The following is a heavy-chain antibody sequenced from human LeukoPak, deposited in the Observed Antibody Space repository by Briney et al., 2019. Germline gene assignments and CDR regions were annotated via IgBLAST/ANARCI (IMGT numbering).Heavy chain of an antibody. D-gene: IGHD5-24*01. Sequence: ASVNVSCKASGYTFTSYGISWVRQAPGQGLEWMGWISAYDGNTNYAQKLQGRVTMTTGTSTSTAYMELRSLRSDDTAVYYCARVFVGGYNQNWFDPWGQGTLVTVSS. CDR3: ARVFVGGYNQNWFDP. CDR1: GYTFTSYG. CDR2: ISAYDGNT. V-gene: IGHV1-18*01. J-gene: IGHJ5*02.